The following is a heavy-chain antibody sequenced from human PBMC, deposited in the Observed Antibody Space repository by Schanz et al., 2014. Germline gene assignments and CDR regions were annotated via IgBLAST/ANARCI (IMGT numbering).Heavy chain of an antibody. D-gene: IGHD2-21*01. CDR1: GFTFSSYA. J-gene: IGHJ4*02. CDR3: AREDCSATSCYFRY. V-gene: IGHV3-23*01. CDR2: ISGSGSST. Sequence: EVQLLESGGGLVQPGGSLRLSCVASGFTFSSYAMTWVRQAPGKGLDWVSAISGSGSSTYYADSVKGRFTISRDNSNNTVYLQMNTLRAEDTAVYYCAREDCSATSCYFRYWGQGTLVTVSS.